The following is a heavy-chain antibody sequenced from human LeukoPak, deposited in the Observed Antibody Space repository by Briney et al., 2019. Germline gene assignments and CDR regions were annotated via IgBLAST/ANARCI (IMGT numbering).Heavy chain of an antibody. D-gene: IGHD3-16*01. Sequence: ASVKVSCKVSGYTLTELSMHWVRQAPGKGLEWMGGFDPEDGETIYAQKFQGRVTMTEDTSTDTAYMELSSLRSEDTAVYYCATWGPAPSHYCYYMDVWGKGTTVTVSS. CDR2: FDPEDGET. CDR1: GYTLTELS. V-gene: IGHV1-24*01. CDR3: ATWGPAPSHYCYYMDV. J-gene: IGHJ6*03.